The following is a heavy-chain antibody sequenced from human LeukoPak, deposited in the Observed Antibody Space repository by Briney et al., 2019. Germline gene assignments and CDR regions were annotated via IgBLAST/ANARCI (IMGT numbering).Heavy chain of an antibody. CDR1: GFTFSDYY. V-gene: IGHV3-11*04. D-gene: IGHD1-7*01. J-gene: IGHJ4*02. Sequence: GGSLRLSCAASGFTFSDYYMSWIRQATGKGLEGVSYYSSSGSTIYYTDSVKGRFTISRDNAKNSLYLQMNSLRAEDTAVYYCAREPAPIWNSPAVDYWGQGTLVTVSS. CDR3: AREPAPIWNSPAVDY. CDR2: YSSSGSTI.